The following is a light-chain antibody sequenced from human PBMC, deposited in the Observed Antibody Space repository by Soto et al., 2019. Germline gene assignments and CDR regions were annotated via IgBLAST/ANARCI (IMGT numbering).Light chain of an antibody. CDR1: SSDVGGYKY. CDR2: AVS. V-gene: IGLV2-8*01. Sequence: QSVLTQPPSASGSPGQSVTISCTGTSSDVGGYKYVSWYQQYPGKAPKLMIYAVSERPSGVPDRFSGSKSGNTASLTVSGLQAEDEADYYCSSYAGSNTYVFGTGTKVTVL. J-gene: IGLJ1*01. CDR3: SSYAGSNTYV.